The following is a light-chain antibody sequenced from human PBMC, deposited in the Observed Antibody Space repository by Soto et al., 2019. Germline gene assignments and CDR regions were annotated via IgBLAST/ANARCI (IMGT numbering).Light chain of an antibody. CDR1: SSNIGDNY. Sequence: QSVLTQPPSVSATPGQKVTISCSGSSSNIGDNYVSWYQQLPGTAPKLLIYDNNKRPSGIPDRFSGSKSGTSATLGITGVQTGDEADYYCGTWDSGLSVGIFGGGTKLTVL. CDR2: DNN. J-gene: IGLJ2*01. CDR3: GTWDSGLSVGI. V-gene: IGLV1-51*01.